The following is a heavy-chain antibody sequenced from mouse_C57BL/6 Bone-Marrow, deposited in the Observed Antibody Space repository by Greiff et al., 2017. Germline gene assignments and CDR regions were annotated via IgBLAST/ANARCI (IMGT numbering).Heavy chain of an antibody. CDR1: GFTFSDYG. V-gene: IGHV5-15*01. D-gene: IGHD4-1*01. CDR3: ARHGTGY. J-gene: IGHJ3*01. Sequence: EVQGVESGGGLVQPGGSLKLSCAASGFTFSDYGMAWVRQAPRKGPEWVAFISNLAYSIYYADTVTGRFTISRANAKNTLYLEMSSLRAEDTAMYYCARHGTGYWGQGTLVTVSA. CDR2: ISNLAYSI.